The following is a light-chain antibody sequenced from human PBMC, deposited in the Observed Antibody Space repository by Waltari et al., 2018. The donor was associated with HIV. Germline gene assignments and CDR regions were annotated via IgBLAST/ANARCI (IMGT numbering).Light chain of an antibody. CDR3: QQYYNTPPT. Sequence: DIVMTQSPDSLAVSLGERATINSESRQSVLYSANTKKYLAWYQQQPGQPPKQLIYLTSPRESGVPDRFSGSGSGTDFTLTISSLQAEDVAIYYCQQYYNTPPTFGQGTKVEIK. CDR1: QSVLYSANTKKY. V-gene: IGKV4-1*01. CDR2: LTS. J-gene: IGKJ1*01.